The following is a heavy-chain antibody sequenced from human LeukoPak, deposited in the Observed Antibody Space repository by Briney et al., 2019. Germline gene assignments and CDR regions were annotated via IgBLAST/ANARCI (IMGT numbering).Heavy chain of an antibody. CDR2: INPSGGSK. J-gene: IGHJ5*02. D-gene: IGHD2-2*01. CDR3: ARAAPYEYCSSTSCYGSWFDL. CDR1: GYTFTSYY. V-gene: IGHV1-46*01. Sequence: GASVKVSCKASGYTFTSYYMHWVRQAPGQGLEWMGLINPSGGSKSNAQKFQGRVTMTRETSTSTDYMELSSLRSEDTAVYYCARAAPYEYCSSTSCYGSWFDLWGQGTLVTVSS.